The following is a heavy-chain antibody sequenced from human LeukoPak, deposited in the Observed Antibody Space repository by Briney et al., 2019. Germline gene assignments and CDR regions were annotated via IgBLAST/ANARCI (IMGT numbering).Heavy chain of an antibody. J-gene: IGHJ4*02. CDR1: GFTFSSYA. CDR2: ISYDGSNK. D-gene: IGHD3-9*01. CDR3: ASDWLLDY. V-gene: IGHV3-30*01. Sequence: GGSLRLSCAASGFTFSSYAMHWVRQAPGKGLVWVAVISYDGSNKDYAASVEGRFTISRDNSKNTLYLKMNSLRAEEAAVYYCASDWLLDYWGQGTLVTVSS.